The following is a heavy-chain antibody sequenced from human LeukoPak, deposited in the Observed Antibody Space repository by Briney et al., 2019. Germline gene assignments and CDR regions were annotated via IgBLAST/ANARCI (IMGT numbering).Heavy chain of an antibody. CDR2: IIPIFGTA. D-gene: IGHD5-18*01. CDR3: ARSSGYSYGPFDY. Sequence: SVNASCKASGGTFSSYAISWVRQAPGQGLEWMGGIIPIFGTANYAQKFQGRVTITTDESTSTAYMELSSLRSGDTAVYYCARSSGYSYGPFDYWGQGTLVTVSS. CDR1: GGTFSSYA. V-gene: IGHV1-69*05. J-gene: IGHJ4*02.